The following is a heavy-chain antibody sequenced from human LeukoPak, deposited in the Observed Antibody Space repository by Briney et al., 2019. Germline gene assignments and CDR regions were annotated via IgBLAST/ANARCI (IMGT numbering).Heavy chain of an antibody. CDR2: ISGSGGST. CDR1: GFTFSSYA. Sequence: PGGSLRLSCAASGFTFSSYAMSWVRQAPGKGLEWVSAISGSGGSTYYADSVKGRFTISRDNSKNTLYLQMNSLRAEDTAVYYCAGAFGELFHGYFGYWGQGTLVTVSS. J-gene: IGHJ4*02. V-gene: IGHV3-23*01. D-gene: IGHD3-10*01. CDR3: AGAFGELFHGYFGY.